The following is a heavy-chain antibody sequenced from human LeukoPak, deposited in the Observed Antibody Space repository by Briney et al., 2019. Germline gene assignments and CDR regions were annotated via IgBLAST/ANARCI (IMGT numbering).Heavy chain of an antibody. Sequence: ASVKVSCKASGYTFTSYGISWVRQAPGQGLEWMGWISTYNDNTNYAQKLQGRVTMTTDTSTSTAYMELRSLRSDDTAVYDCARVYDILTGSPHFDYWGQGTLVTVSS. V-gene: IGHV1-18*01. D-gene: IGHD3-9*01. J-gene: IGHJ4*02. CDR3: ARVYDILTGSPHFDY. CDR1: GYTFTSYG. CDR2: ISTYNDNT.